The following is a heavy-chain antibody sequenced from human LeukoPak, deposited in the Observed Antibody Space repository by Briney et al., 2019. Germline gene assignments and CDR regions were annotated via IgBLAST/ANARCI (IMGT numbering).Heavy chain of an antibody. V-gene: IGHV3-21*01. CDR3: ARVSSGYYSFDY. CDR2: ISSSSSYI. Sequence: GGSLRLTCAASGFTFSSYSMNWVRQAPGKGLEWVSSISSSSSYIYYADSVKGRFTISRDNAKNSLYLQMNSLRAEDTAVYYCARVSSGYYSFDYWGQGTLVTVSS. CDR1: GFTFSSYS. J-gene: IGHJ4*02. D-gene: IGHD3-22*01.